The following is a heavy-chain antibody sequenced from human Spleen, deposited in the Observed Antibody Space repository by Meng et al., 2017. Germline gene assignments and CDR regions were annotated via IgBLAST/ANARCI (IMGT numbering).Heavy chain of an antibody. V-gene: IGHV4-4*02. CDR1: GGSISSSNW. CDR2: IYHSGGT. J-gene: IGHJ4*02. Sequence: GQRPGSGPGLVKPSGTLSLPGGVSGGSISSSNWWSWVRQPPGKGLEWIGEIYHSGGTKYNPSLKSRVTISVDKSKNQFSLKLSSVTAADTAVYYCARGLGEAVVPRTMFDYWGQGTLVTVSS. D-gene: IGHD2-2*01. CDR3: ARGLGEAVVPRTMFDY.